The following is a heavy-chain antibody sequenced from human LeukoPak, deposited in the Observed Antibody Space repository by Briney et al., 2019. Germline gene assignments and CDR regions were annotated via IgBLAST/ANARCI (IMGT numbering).Heavy chain of an antibody. CDR2: IWYDGSNK. V-gene: IGHV3-33*01. Sequence: GRSPRLSCAASGVTFSSYGMHWVRPAPGKGLEWVAVIWYDGSNKFYADSAKGRFSISRDNAKNSLYLQMNSLRAEDTSVYYCARRYCSSTSCTLDYWGQGTLVTVSS. CDR1: GVTFSSYG. CDR3: ARRYCSSTSCTLDY. J-gene: IGHJ4*02. D-gene: IGHD2-2*01.